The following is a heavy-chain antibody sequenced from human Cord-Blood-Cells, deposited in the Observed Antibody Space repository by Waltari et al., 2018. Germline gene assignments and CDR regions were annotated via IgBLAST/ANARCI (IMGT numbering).Heavy chain of an antibody. J-gene: IGHJ3*02. CDR1: GGSFSGYY. Sequence: QVQLQQWGAGLLKPSATLSLTCAVYGGSFSGYYWSWIRQPPGKGLEWIGEINHSGSTNYNPSLKSRVTISVDTSKNQFSLKLSSVTAADTAVYYCARPIVGATAFDIWGQGTMVTVSS. CDR3: ARPIVGATAFDI. V-gene: IGHV4-34*01. CDR2: INHSGST. D-gene: IGHD1-26*01.